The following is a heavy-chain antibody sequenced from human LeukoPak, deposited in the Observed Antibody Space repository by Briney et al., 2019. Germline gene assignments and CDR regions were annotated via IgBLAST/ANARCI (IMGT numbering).Heavy chain of an antibody. CDR1: GFTFSNYC. D-gene: IGHD6-13*01. V-gene: IGHV3-48*01. CDR3: ARDGGSSWYFDY. Sequence: PGGSLRLSCEASGFTFSNYCMNWVRQAPGKGLEWVSYIRSSSTTIYYADSVRGRFTISRDNAKNTMFLQMNSLRAEDTAVYYCARDGGSSWYFDYWGQGTLVTVSS. CDR2: IRSSSTTI. J-gene: IGHJ4*02.